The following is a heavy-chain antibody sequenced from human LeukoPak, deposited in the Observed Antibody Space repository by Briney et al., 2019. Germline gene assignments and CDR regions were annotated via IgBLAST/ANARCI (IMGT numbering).Heavy chain of an antibody. J-gene: IGHJ4*02. CDR1: GLTFSSYW. CDR2: INNYGTST. CDR3: AKGDGSFDY. V-gene: IGHV3-74*01. Sequence: PGGSLRLSCEVSGLTFSSYWMHWVRQAPGKGLVWVSRINNYGTSTSYADSVKGRFTISRDNAKNTVYLQMNSLRAGDTAVYYCAKGDGSFDYWGQGTLVTVSS. D-gene: IGHD3-16*01.